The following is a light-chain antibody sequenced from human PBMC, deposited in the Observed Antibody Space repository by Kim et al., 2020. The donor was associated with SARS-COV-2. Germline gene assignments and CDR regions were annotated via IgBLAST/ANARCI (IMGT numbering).Light chain of an antibody. J-gene: IGLJ3*02. CDR2: LSSDGRH. CDR3: QTWDTGIQV. CDR1: SGDQDMA. Sequence: ASVQLTRTLGSGDQDMAIERHEQEPGKSQGYFMKLSSDGRHTGGEGFPHRFSGSSSGAERYLTIAGLQSEDEADYYGQTWDTGIQVFGGGTKLTVL. V-gene: IGLV4-69*01.